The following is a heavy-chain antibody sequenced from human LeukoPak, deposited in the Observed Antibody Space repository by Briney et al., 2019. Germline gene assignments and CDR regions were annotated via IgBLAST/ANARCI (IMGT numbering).Heavy chain of an antibody. CDR3: TRTFLGSLPHFDY. CDR2: IYPSGDST. D-gene: IGHD3-3*01. CDR1: GKTFTSSY. V-gene: IGHV1-46*01. J-gene: IGHJ4*02. Sequence: AASVKVSCKASGKTFTSSYFHWVRQAPGQGLEWMGMIYPSGDSTIYARKFQGRVTLTRDTSTSTVHMELSSLRSEDTAVYYCTRTFLGSLPHFDYWGQGTLVTVSS.